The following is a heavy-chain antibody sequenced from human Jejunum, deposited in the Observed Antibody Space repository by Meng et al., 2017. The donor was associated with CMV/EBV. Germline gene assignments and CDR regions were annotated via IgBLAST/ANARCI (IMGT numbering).Heavy chain of an antibody. CDR3: GRDSMKGGGFDQ. V-gene: IGHV3-72*01. J-gene: IGHJ4*02. Sequence: GCPFGERHMDWFRLAPGKGLEWLGRTSRKLNALPTQYAPSVKDRFTISRDDSQSSLYLQMNSLKSDDTAVYFCGRDSMKGGGFDQWGQGTRVTVSS. D-gene: IGHD3-10*01. CDR2: TSRKLNALPT. CDR1: GCPFGERH.